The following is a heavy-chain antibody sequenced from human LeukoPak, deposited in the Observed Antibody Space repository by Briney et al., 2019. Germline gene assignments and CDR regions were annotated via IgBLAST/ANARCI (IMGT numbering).Heavy chain of an antibody. D-gene: IGHD6-13*01. V-gene: IGHV4-59*08. J-gene: IGHJ5*02. CDR3: ASDEVSGPRIAAAGTRWFDT. CDR1: GGSISSYY. Sequence: SETLSLTCTVSGGSISSYYWSWIRQPPGKGLEWIGYIYYRSTNYNPSLKSRVTISIDTSKNQLYLKLSSVTAADTAVYYCASDEVSGPRIAAAGTRWFDTWGQGTLVTVSS. CDR2: IYYRST.